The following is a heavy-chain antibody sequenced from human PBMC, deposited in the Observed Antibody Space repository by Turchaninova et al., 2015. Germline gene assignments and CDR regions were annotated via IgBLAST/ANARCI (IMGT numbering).Heavy chain of an antibody. V-gene: IGHV4-38-2*01. Sequence: QVQLQESGPGLVKPSETLSLPCAVSGYFISTGYYWGWIRQTPGKGLEWIESLSRSGSAYYTPYLKGRGTISVDTSKNQFALPLSCVTVADTAVYYCASQYGFGHYDSGGYYSDVCDVWGQGTMVTVSS. CDR2: LSRSGSA. CDR3: ASQYGFGHYDSGGYYSDVCDV. J-gene: IGHJ3*01. D-gene: IGHD3-22*01. CDR1: GYFISTGYY.